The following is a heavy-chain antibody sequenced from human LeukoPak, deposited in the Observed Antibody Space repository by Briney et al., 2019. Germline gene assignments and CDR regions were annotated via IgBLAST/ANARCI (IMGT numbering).Heavy chain of an antibody. V-gene: IGHV3-43*02. CDR3: AKGGYSGYEKGTYSFDI. CDR2: INADTTGT. J-gene: IGHJ4*02. Sequence: GGSLRLSCTASGFTFDDYDIHWLRQAPGKGLEWVSLINADTTGTYYADSVKGRFTISRDNSKKSLYLQMNSLRVDDTALYYCAKGGYSGYEKGTYSFDIWGQGTLVTVSS. D-gene: IGHD5-12*01. CDR1: GFTFDDYD.